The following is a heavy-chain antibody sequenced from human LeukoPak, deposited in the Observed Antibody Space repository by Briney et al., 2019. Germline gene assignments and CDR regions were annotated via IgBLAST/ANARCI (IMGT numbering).Heavy chain of an antibody. J-gene: IGHJ3*02. V-gene: IGHV1-8*01. D-gene: IGHD2-21*01. Sequence: GASVKVSCKASGYTFTSSDINWVRQATGQGLEWMGWMNPNSGNTGYAQKFQGRVTMTRNTSISTAYMELSSLRSEDTAVYYCARVVIATDAFDIWGQGTMVTVSS. CDR2: MNPNSGNT. CDR3: ARVVIATDAFDI. CDR1: GYTFTSSD.